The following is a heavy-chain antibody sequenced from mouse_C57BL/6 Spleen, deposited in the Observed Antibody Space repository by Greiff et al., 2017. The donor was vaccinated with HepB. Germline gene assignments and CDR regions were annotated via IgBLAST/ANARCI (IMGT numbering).Heavy chain of an antibody. CDR3: ARGEGSSDY. D-gene: IGHD1-1*01. CDR1: GFTFSSYA. J-gene: IGHJ2*01. CDR2: LSDGGSYT. V-gene: IGHV5-4*03. Sequence: DVKLVESGGGLVKPGGSLKLSCAASGFTFSSYAMSWVRQTPEKRLEWVATLSDGGSYTYYPDNVKGRVTISRDNAKNNLYLQMSHLKSEDTAMYYCARGEGSSDYWGQGTTLTVSS.